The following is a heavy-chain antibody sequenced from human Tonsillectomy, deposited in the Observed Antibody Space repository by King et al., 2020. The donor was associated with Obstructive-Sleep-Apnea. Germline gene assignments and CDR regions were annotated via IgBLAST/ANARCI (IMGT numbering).Heavy chain of an antibody. CDR1: GGSVSSGSYY. J-gene: IGHJ3*02. D-gene: IGHD3-22*01. CDR3: AREGGSYDSSDYYYGAFDI. Sequence: QLQESGPGLVKPSETLSLTCNVSGGSVSSGSYYWSWIRQPPGQGLEWIGYIYYSGRTNYNPSLKSRVTISVDTSKNQFSLRLSSVTAADTAVYYCAREGGSYDSSDYYYGAFDIWGQGTMVTVSS. V-gene: IGHV4-61*01. CDR2: IYYSGRT.